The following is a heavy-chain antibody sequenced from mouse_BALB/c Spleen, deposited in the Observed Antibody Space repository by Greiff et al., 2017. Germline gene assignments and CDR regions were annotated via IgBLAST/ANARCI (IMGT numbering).Heavy chain of an antibody. CDR1: GYSFTGYY. CDR2: INPYNGAT. D-gene: IGHD2-4*01. V-gene: IGHV1-31*01. J-gene: IGHJ3*01. CDR3: ASPLSTMMTTGFAY. Sequence: EVQLQQSGPELVKPGASVKISCKASGYSFTGYYMHWVKQSHVKSLEWIGRINPYNGATSYNQNFKDKASLTVDKSSSTAYMELHSLTSEDSAVYYCASPLSTMMTTGFAYWGQGTLVTVSA.